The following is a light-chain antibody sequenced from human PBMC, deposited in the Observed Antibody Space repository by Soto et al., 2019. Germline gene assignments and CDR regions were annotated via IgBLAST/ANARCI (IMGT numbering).Light chain of an antibody. CDR1: QGIANY. Sequence: DIQMTQSPSSLSASVVDRVTMTCRASQGIANYLAWYQQKPGKAPNLLIYGASTLQSGVPSRFSGSGSGTDFTLTINSLQAEDFATYYCQQTRSYPSTFGGGTKWIS. CDR2: GAS. CDR3: QQTRSYPST. V-gene: IGKV1-9*01. J-gene: IGKJ4*01.